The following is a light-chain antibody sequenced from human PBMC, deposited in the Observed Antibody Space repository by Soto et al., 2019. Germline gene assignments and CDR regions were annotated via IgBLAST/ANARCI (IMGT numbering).Light chain of an antibody. Sequence: QSALTQPASVSGSPGQSITISCTGTSSDVGGYNYVSWYQQHPGKAPKLMIYEVSNRPSGVSNRFSGSKSGNTASLTISRLQADDEADYYCSSYTSSSPYVFGTGTKVTVL. CDR2: EVS. CDR1: SSDVGGYNY. V-gene: IGLV2-14*01. J-gene: IGLJ1*01. CDR3: SSYTSSSPYV.